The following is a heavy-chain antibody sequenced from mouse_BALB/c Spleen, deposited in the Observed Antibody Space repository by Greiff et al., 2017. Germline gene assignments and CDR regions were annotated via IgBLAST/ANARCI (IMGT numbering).Heavy chain of an antibody. J-gene: IGHJ3*01. CDR3: ARGGLPFAY. CDR2: ISSGGSYT. V-gene: IGHV5-9-4*01. Sequence: EVKLVESGGGLVKPGGSLKLSCAASGFTFSSYAMSWVRQSPEKRLEWVAEISSGGSYTYYPDTVTGRFTISRDNAKNTLYLEMSSLRSEDTAMYYCARGGLPFAYCGQGTLVTVSA. CDR1: GFTFSSYA. D-gene: IGHD2-4*01.